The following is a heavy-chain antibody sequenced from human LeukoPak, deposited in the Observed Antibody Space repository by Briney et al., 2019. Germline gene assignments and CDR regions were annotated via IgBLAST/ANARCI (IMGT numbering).Heavy chain of an antibody. CDR1: GFIFTNYF. J-gene: IGHJ4*02. Sequence: PGGSLRLSCAASGFIFTNYFMSWVRQAPGKGLEWDGRIKSKTDGGTTDYAAPVKGRFTISRDDSKNTLYLQMNSLKTEDTAVYYCTTDGVGATIDYFDYWGQGTLVTVSS. CDR2: IKSKTDGGTT. CDR3: TTDGVGATIDYFDY. V-gene: IGHV3-15*01. D-gene: IGHD1-26*01.